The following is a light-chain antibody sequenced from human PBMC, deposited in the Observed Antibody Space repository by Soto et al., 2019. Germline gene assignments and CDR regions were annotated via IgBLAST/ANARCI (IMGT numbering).Light chain of an antibody. CDR3: QQYHSWCPRT. J-gene: IGKJ1*01. CDR2: GLY. CDR1: QNFSST. Sequence: DILMTQSPTIPSVSPVQSATLSCRASQNFSSTLAWYHQNPGQAPRRLIYGLYTRAPGIPARFSGSGSGTEFTLPISSQQSEDFAVHYCQQYHSWCPRTFGQGTKVDIK. V-gene: IGKV3D-15*01.